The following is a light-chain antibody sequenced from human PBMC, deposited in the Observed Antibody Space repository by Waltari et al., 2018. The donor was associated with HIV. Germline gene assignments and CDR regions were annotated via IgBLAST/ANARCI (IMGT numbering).Light chain of an antibody. CDR3: AAWTDIMSGWL. CDR1: TSNIARDS. V-gene: IGLV1-47*01. CDR2: RGD. Sequence: TQSPSASGAPGQRVTLTCSAVTSNIARDSIYWSQQVPGTAPKLLIFRGDQRPSGVPDRFSGSKSGASSSLAISGLQSDDEADYYCAAWTDIMSGWLFGGGTKLTVL. J-gene: IGLJ3*02.